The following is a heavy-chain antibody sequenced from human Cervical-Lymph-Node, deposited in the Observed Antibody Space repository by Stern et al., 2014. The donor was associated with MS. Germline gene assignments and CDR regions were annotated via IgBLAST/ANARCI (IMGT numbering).Heavy chain of an antibody. J-gene: IGHJ6*02. CDR2: MSFVGGNK. V-gene: IGHV3-30*03. CDR1: GFSLSNSG. CDR3: MGVGDAMHV. Sequence: QVQLVQSGGGVVQPGRSLTLSCAASGFSLSNSGMHWVRQAPGKGLEWVAVMSFVGGNKKYGASGKGRFSISRDMANNTLFLQMNSLRPEDTAVYYCMGVGDAMHVWGQGTTVIVSS.